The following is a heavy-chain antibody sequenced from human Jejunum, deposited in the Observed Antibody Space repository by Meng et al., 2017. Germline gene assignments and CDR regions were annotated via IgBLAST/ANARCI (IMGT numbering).Heavy chain of an antibody. CDR3: ERDGVGGDAFDI. J-gene: IGHJ3*02. Sequence: ASVKVSCKASGYTFNVNYMHWVRQAPGQGLEWMGWINPNSGGTHYPQKFQGRVTMTSDTTISTAYMELSRVRADDTAVYHGERDGVGGDAFDIWGQGTMVTVSS. CDR2: INPNSGGT. V-gene: IGHV1-2*02. D-gene: IGHD3-3*01. CDR1: GYTFNVNY.